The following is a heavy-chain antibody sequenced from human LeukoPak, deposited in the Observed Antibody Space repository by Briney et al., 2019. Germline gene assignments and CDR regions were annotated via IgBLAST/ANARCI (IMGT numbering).Heavy chain of an antibody. CDR3: ASEDTAMDAFDI. D-gene: IGHD5-18*01. CDR2: IIPIFGTA. Sequence: GASVKVSCKASGGTFSSYAISWVRQAPGQGLEWMGRIIPIFGTANYAQKFQGRVTITTDESTSTAYMELSSLGSEDTAVYYCASEDTAMDAFDIWGQGTMVTVSS. J-gene: IGHJ3*02. V-gene: IGHV1-69*05. CDR1: GGTFSSYA.